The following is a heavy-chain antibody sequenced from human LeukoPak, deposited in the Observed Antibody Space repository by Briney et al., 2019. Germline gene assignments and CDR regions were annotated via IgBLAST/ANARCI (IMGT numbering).Heavy chain of an antibody. CDR2: LSYDGSYK. J-gene: IGHJ4*02. CDR3: ARAPGYGAAYYFDY. CDR1: GFTFSNFA. Sequence: GGSLRLSCAAAGFTFSNFAMHWVRQAPGKGLEWVAVLSYDGSYKYYADSVKGRFTISRDNSKNTLYLQMNSLRAEDTAVYYCARAPGYGAAYYFDYWGQGTLVTVSS. D-gene: IGHD1-1*01. V-gene: IGHV3-30*04.